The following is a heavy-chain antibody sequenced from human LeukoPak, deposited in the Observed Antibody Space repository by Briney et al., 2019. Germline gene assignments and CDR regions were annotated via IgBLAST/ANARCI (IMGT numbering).Heavy chain of an antibody. CDR2: IYYSGST. Sequence: PSETLSLTCTVSGGSISSYYWSWIRQPPGKGLEWIGYIYYSGSTYYNPSLKSRVTISVDTSKNQFSLKLSSVTAADTAVYYCAREGYGDLTHAFDIWGQGTMVTVSS. CDR1: GGSISSYY. D-gene: IGHD4-17*01. V-gene: IGHV4-59*12. CDR3: AREGYGDLTHAFDI. J-gene: IGHJ3*02.